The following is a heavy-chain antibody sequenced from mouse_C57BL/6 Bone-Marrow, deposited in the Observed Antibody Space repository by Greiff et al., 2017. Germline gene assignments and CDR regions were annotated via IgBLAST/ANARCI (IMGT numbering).Heavy chain of an antibody. J-gene: IGHJ3*01. Sequence: EVQLQQSGAELVRPGASVKLSCTASGFNIKDDYMHWVKQRPEQGLEWIGWIDPENGDTEYASKFQGKATITADSSSNTAYLQLSSLTSEDTAVYYCTVLLRSYWGQGTLVTVSA. D-gene: IGHD1-1*01. CDR1: GFNIKDDY. CDR3: TVLLRSY. V-gene: IGHV14-4*01. CDR2: IDPENGDT.